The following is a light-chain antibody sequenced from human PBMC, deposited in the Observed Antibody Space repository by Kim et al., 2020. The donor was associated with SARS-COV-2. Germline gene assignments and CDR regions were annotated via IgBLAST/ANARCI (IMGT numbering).Light chain of an antibody. CDR1: SSDVGDYDY. CDR3: SSYTSSSTWV. V-gene: IGLV2-14*03. Sequence: GQSITISCTGTSSDVGDYDYVSRYQQHPGKAPKLMIYDVSERPSGVSYRFSGSKSGNTASLTISRLRAEDEADYYCSSYTSSSTWVFGGGTQLTVL. CDR2: DVS. J-gene: IGLJ3*02.